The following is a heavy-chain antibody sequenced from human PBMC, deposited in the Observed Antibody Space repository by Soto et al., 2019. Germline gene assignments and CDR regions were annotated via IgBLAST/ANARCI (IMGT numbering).Heavy chain of an antibody. D-gene: IGHD2-15*01. J-gene: IGHJ4*02. CDR1: GFTFSMYA. Sequence: EVQLLESGGGLAQPGGSLRLSCAASGFTFSMYAINWVRQAPGKGLEWVSLISASGGSTYYADSVKGRFTISRDNSKNTLYLQMNSLRAEDTAIYYCAKDRCSDVNCYFNYWGQGTLVTVSS. CDR3: AKDRCSDVNCYFNY. CDR2: ISASGGST. V-gene: IGHV3-23*01.